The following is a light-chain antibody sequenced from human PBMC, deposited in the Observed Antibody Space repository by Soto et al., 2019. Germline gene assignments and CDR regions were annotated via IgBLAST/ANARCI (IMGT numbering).Light chain of an antibody. V-gene: IGKV1-16*01. CDR1: QDIQDY. CDR3: LQYHTYSWT. CDR2: GAS. Sequence: GDRVTITCRASQDIQDYLAWFQQKPGKAPKLLIHGASTLQSGVPSRFSGSGSGTEFTLTISSLQPDDFATYYCLQYHTYSWTFGLGTKVDIK. J-gene: IGKJ1*01.